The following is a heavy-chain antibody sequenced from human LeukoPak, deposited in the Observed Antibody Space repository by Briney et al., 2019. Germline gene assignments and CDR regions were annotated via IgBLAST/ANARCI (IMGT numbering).Heavy chain of an antibody. CDR1: GYKFISYA. CDR3: ARGGYYGGSGTYGFFDY. D-gene: IGHD3-10*01. CDR2: INTDTGNP. J-gene: IGHJ4*03. V-gene: IGHV7-4-1*02. Sequence: ASVKVSCKGSGYKFISYAMNWVRQAPGQGPEWMGWINTDTGNPTYARGFTGQYVFSVDTSVTTAYLQINSLRTEDTAVYYCARGGYYGGSGTYGFFDYWGQGSLVIVSS.